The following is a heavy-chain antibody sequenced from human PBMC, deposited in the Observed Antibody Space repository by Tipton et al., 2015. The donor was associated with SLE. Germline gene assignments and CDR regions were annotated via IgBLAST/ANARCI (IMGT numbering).Heavy chain of an antibody. V-gene: IGHV3-48*03. D-gene: IGHD4-23*01. J-gene: IGHJ3*02. Sequence: SLRLSCAASGFTFSDYEMNWVRQAPGKGLEWVSYIRSTGTTMYYADSVKGRFTISRDNANNSLYLQMNSLRAEDTAVYYCARASMTMVVTGLDAFDIWGQGTMVTVSS. CDR3: ARASMTMVVTGLDAFDI. CDR1: GFTFSDYE. CDR2: IRSTGTTM.